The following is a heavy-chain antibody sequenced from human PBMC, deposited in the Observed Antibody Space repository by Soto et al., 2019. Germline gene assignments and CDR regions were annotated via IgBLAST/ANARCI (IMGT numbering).Heavy chain of an antibody. CDR3: AKVAKSGAVIEYFDS. J-gene: IGHJ4*02. CDR2: ISSSGRRT. V-gene: IGHV3-23*01. D-gene: IGHD3-3*01. CDR1: GLTFANFG. Sequence: GGSLRLSCGGSGLTFANFGMGWVRQAPGKVLYWVSGISSSGRRTYYADSVKGRFTISRDNSKSTLYLQMDSLRADDTAVYYCAKVAKSGAVIEYFDSWGQGSLVTVSS.